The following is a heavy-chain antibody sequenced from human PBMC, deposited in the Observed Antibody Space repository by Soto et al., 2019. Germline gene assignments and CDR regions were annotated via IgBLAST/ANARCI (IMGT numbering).Heavy chain of an antibody. D-gene: IGHD3-22*01. CDR1: GGSFSGYY. J-gene: IGHJ4*02. Sequence: PSETLSLTCAVYGGSFSGYYWSWIRQPPGKGLEWIGEINHSGSTNYNPSLKSRVTISVDTSKNQFSLKLSSVTAADTAVYYCARQGLYYYDSSGYREDFDHWGQGTLVTVPQ. CDR3: ARQGLYYYDSSGYREDFDH. CDR2: INHSGST. V-gene: IGHV4-34*01.